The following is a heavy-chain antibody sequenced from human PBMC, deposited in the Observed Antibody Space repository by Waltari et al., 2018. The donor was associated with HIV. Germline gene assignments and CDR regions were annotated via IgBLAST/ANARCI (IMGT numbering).Heavy chain of an antibody. CDR2: MNQDGIEK. J-gene: IGHJ2*01. CDR1: AFTFSSLW. D-gene: IGHD2-21*01. Sequence: LLQSGGGLVQPGGSRTLSCAASAFTFSSLWTNWVRQTAGKGMEWVANMNQDGIEKYYVDTLKGRFSISRDNAKNSLYLQMNSLRAEDTGVYYCARGALWSRDWYFDLWGRGTLVTVSS. V-gene: IGHV3-7*01. CDR3: ARGALWSRDWYFDL.